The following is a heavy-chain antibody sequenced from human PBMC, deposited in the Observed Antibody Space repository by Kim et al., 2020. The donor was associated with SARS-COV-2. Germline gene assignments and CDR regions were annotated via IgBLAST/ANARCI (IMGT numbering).Heavy chain of an antibody. D-gene: IGHD6-13*01. Sequence: GGSLRLSCAASGFTFSSYSMNWVRQAPGKGLEWVSSISSSSSYIYYADSVKGRFTISRDNAKNSLYLQMNSLRAEDTAVYYCERGGTRDSSSWYYYYYGMDVWGQGTTVTVSS. V-gene: IGHV3-21*01. CDR2: ISSSSSYI. CDR1: GFTFSSYS. CDR3: ERGGTRDSSSWYYYYYGMDV. J-gene: IGHJ6*02.